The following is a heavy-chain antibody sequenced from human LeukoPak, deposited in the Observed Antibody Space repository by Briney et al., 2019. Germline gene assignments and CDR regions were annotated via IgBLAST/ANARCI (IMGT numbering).Heavy chain of an antibody. Sequence: GGSLRLSCAASGFTFSSYWMSWVRQAPGKGLEWVGNIKQDGSDKYYVDSVKGRFTISRDNAKNLLYLQMDSLRAEDTAVYYCARVFPYSRSYFDYWGQGTLVTVPS. D-gene: IGHD2-21*01. V-gene: IGHV3-7*01. CDR3: ARVFPYSRSYFDY. J-gene: IGHJ4*02. CDR1: GFTFSSYW. CDR2: IKQDGSDK.